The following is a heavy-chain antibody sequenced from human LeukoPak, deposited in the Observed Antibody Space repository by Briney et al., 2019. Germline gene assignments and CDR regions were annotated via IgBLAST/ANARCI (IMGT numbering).Heavy chain of an antibody. Sequence: SETLSLTCTVSGGSISSGDYYWSWIRQPPGKGLEWIGYIYYSGSTYYNPSLKSRVTISVDTSKNQFSLKLSSVTAADTAVYYCARRTYDFWSGNYFDYWGQGTLVTVSS. CDR1: GGSISSGDYY. CDR2: IYYSGST. D-gene: IGHD3-3*01. J-gene: IGHJ4*02. V-gene: IGHV4-30-4*02. CDR3: ARRTYDFWSGNYFDY.